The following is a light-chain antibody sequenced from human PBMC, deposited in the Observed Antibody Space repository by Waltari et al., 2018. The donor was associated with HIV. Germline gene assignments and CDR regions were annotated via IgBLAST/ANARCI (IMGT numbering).Light chain of an antibody. CDR3: QQAASFPHT. Sequence: DIQMTQSPSFVSASVGDRVSISCRASQRGPGKAPELLIYAASRLQGGVPSRFSGRGSGTSFVLNIDNLQAEDFAIYYCQQAASFPHTFGGGT. CDR2: AAS. V-gene: IGKV1-12*01. CDR1: QR. J-gene: IGKJ4*01.